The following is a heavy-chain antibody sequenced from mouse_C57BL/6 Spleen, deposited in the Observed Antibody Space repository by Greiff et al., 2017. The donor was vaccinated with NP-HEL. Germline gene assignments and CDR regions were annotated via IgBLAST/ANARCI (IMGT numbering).Heavy chain of an antibody. CDR1: GYSFTDYN. D-gene: IGHD2-4*01. CDR3: ARGRRGIYYDSLMDY. V-gene: IGHV1-39*01. CDR2: INPNYGTT. J-gene: IGHJ4*01. Sequence: VQLQQSGPELVKPGASVKISCKASGYSFTDYNMNWVKQSNGKSLEWIGVINPNYGTTSYNQKFKGKATLTVDQSSSTAYMQLNSLTSADSAVYDWARGRRGIYYDSLMDYWGQGTSVTVSS.